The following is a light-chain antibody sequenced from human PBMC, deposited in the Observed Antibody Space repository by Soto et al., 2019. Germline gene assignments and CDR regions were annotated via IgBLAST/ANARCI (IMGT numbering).Light chain of an antibody. CDR2: DVS. CDR1: SSDVGGYNY. Sequence: QSALTQPASVSGSPGQSIPISCTGTSSDVGGYNYVSWYQQNPGKAPKLMIYDVSNRPSGVSNRFSGSKSGNTASLTISGLQAEDEADYYCTSYTSSSTPYVFGGGTKVTVL. J-gene: IGLJ1*01. V-gene: IGLV2-14*01. CDR3: TSYTSSSTPYV.